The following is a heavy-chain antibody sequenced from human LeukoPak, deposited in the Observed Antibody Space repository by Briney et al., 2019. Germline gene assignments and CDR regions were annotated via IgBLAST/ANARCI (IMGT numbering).Heavy chain of an antibody. V-gene: IGHV3-48*03. D-gene: IGHD6-13*01. J-gene: IGHJ6*03. CDR2: ITPSGSTK. CDR3: AKEGYSSSWYYYYYYMDV. CDR1: GFTFSNYE. Sequence: GGSLRLSCAASGFTFSNYEVNWVRQAPGKGLEWVSYITPSGSTKYYADSVKGRFTISRDNAKNSLYLQMNSLRAEDTAVYYCAKEGYSSSWYYYYYYMDVWGKGTTVTISS.